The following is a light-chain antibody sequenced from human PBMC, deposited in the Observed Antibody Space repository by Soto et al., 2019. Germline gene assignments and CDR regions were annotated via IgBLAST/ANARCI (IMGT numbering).Light chain of an antibody. V-gene: IGKV3-15*01. CDR1: QSVSSSY. Sequence: EIVLTQSPGTLSLSPGERATLSCRATQSVSSSYLAWYQQKPGQAPRLLIYGASTRATGIPARFSGSGSGTEFTLTISSLQSEHFAVYYCQQYNNWPRTFGQGTKVDIK. J-gene: IGKJ1*01. CDR2: GAS. CDR3: QQYNNWPRT.